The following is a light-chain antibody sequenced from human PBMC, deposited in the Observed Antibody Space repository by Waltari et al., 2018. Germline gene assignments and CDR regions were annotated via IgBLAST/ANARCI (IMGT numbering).Light chain of an antibody. V-gene: IGLV2-11*01. CDR1: NSDIGGFHY. CDR2: EVN. J-gene: IGLJ2*01. Sequence: QAALTQPRSVSGSPGQSVTISCTGTNSDIGGFHYVSWYQQHPGTAPKLMIYEVNKRPSGVADRSSGSKSGNTASLTISGLQAKDEADYYCCSYAGSYSFVIFGGGTRLTVL. CDR3: CSYAGSYSFVI.